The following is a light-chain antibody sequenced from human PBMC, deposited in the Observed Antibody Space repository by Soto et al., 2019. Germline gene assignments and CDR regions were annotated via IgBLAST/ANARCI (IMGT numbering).Light chain of an antibody. CDR1: SSEVGGYNY. CDR2: DVS. Sequence: QSALTQPASVSGSPGQSITISCSGTSSEVGGYNYVFWYQHHPGKAPKLMIYDVSNRPSGVSNRFPGSKSGNTASLPISWLQAEDEADYYCSSYTSSSTYVFGTGTKVTVL. J-gene: IGLJ1*01. V-gene: IGLV2-14*03. CDR3: SSYTSSSTYV.